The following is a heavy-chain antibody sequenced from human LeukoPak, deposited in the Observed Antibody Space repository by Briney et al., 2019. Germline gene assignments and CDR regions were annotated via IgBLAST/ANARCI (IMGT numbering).Heavy chain of an antibody. J-gene: IGHJ4*02. CDR2: ISYGGSNK. Sequence: GGSLRLPCSASGFTFSSYAMHWVRQAPGKGLEWVAVISYGGSNKYYADSVKGRFTISRDNSKNTLYLQMNSLRAEDTAVYYCARDPDTEGGSYAYYFDYWGQGTLVTVSS. CDR3: ARDPDTEGGSYAYYFDY. D-gene: IGHD1-26*01. CDR1: GFTFSSYA. V-gene: IGHV3-30-3*01.